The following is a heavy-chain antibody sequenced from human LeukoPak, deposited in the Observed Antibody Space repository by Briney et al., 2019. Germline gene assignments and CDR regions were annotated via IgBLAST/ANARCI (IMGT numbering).Heavy chain of an antibody. CDR2: IYPGDSDT. V-gene: IGHV5-51*01. J-gene: IGHJ4*02. D-gene: IGHD3-22*01. Sequence: GESLKISCKGSGYSFTSYWIGWVRQMPGKGLEWMGIIYPGDSDTRYSPSFQGQVTISADKSISTAYLQWSSLKASDTAMYYCARNLYYDSSGYYYSGPPRHPPVYYFDYWGQGTLVTVSS. CDR1: GYSFTSYW. CDR3: ARNLYYDSSGYYYSGPPRHPPVYYFDY.